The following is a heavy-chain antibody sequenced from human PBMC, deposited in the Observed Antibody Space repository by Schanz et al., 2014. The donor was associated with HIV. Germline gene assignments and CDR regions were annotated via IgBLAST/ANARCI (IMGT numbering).Heavy chain of an antibody. CDR1: GFTFSDHY. J-gene: IGHJ6*02. CDR2: ISSGGTMA. CDR3: AKDIGRDVGYGLDV. V-gene: IGHV3-11*01. Sequence: QVQLVESGGGVVQSGRSLRLSCAASGFTFSDHYMSWIREAPGKGLEWVSKISSGGTMAYYADSVKGRFTISRDNAKNSLHLQMNSLRAEDTALYYCAKDIGRDVGYGLDVWGQGTTVTVSS. D-gene: IGHD1-26*01.